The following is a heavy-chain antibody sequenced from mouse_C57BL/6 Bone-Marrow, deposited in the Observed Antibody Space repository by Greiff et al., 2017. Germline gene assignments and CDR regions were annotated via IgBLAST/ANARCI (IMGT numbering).Heavy chain of an antibody. D-gene: IGHD2-4*01. V-gene: IGHV7-3*01. CDR2: IRNKANGYTT. Sequence: EVKLMESGGGLVQPGGSLSLSCAASGFTFTDYYMSWVRQPPGKALEWLGFIRNKANGYTTEYSASVKGRFTISRDNSQSILYLQMNALRAEDSATYYCARFDDDERFAYWGQGTLVTVSA. CDR3: ARFDDDERFAY. J-gene: IGHJ3*01. CDR1: GFTFTDYY.